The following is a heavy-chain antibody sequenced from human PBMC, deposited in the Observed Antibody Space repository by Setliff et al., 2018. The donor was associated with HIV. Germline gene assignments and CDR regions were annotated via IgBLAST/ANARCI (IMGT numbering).Heavy chain of an antibody. D-gene: IGHD6-6*01. J-gene: IGHJ4*02. V-gene: IGHV4-31*03. CDR1: GGSISSSGYY. Sequence: TLSLTCTVSGGSISSSGYYWTWIRQPPGKGLEWIGYIYSSGSTYYNPSLKSRINISVDTSKNQFSLRLSSVTAADTAVYYCARSGSSSPYYFDYWGQGTLVTVSS. CDR2: IYSSGST. CDR3: ARSGSSSPYYFDY.